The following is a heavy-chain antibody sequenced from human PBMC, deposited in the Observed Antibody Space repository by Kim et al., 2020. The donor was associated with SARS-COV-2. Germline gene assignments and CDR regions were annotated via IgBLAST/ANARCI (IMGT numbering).Heavy chain of an antibody. CDR3: ARHLSTVKVGRVLH. CDR2: IYPGDSDT. CDR1: GYNFTIYW. Sequence: GESLKISCKVSGYNFTIYWIGWVRQMPGKGLEWMGIIYPGDSDTRYSPSFQGQVTISADKSTSTAYLHLSSLKASDTAVYYCARHLSTVKVGRVLHWGQGTLVTVSS. J-gene: IGHJ4*02. D-gene: IGHD5-18*01. V-gene: IGHV5-51*01.